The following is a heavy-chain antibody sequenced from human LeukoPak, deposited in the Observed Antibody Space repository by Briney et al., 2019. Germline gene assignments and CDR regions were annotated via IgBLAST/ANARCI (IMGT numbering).Heavy chain of an antibody. J-gene: IGHJ4*02. CDR2: INTDGSST. CDR1: GFTFSSYW. D-gene: IGHD6-13*01. CDR3: AKGRGDQQLEGNY. V-gene: IGHV3-74*01. Sequence: GGSLRLSCAVSGFTFSSYWMHWVRQAPGKELVWVSRINTDGSSTSYADSVKGRFTISRDNSKNTLYLQMNSLRAEDTAVYYCAKGRGDQQLEGNYWGQGTLVTVSS.